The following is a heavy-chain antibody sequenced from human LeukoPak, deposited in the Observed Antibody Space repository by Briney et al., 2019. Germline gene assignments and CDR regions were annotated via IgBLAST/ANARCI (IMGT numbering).Heavy chain of an antibody. CDR2: IYTSGST. CDR1: GGSISSYY. Sequence: SQTLSLTCTVSGGSISSYYWSWIRQPAGKGLEWIGRIYTSGSTNYNPSLKSQVTMSVDTSKNQFSLKVSSVTAADTAVYYCARAGLTIDAFDIWGQGTMVTVSS. CDR3: ARAGLTIDAFDI. J-gene: IGHJ3*02. D-gene: IGHD4/OR15-4a*01. V-gene: IGHV4-4*07.